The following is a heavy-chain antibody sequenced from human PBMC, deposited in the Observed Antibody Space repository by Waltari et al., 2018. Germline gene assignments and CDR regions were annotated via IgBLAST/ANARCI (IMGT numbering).Heavy chain of an antibody. CDR3: AREQFYNSGIQGSAFDY. CDR2: IGRSGDIM. V-gene: IGHV3-48*03. CDR1: GFPFRRYA. D-gene: IGHD3-10*01. J-gene: IGHJ4*02. Sequence: EVQLVESGGVLIQPGGSMRLSCAVSGFPFRRYALTWSRQAPGKGLEWVSYIGRSGDIMFFADSVRGRFTISRDNAKNSLYLQMNSLRVEDTAVYYCAREQFYNSGIQGSAFDYWGQGTLVTVSS.